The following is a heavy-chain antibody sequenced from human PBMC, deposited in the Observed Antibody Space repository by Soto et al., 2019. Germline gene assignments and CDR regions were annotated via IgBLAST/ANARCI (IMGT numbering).Heavy chain of an antibody. CDR1: GCSISSYY. J-gene: IGHJ4*02. Sequence: PSETLSLTCTVSGCSISSYYWTWIRQPPGKGLEWIGYIYYSGSTNYNPSLKSRVTISVDTSKNQFSLKLSSVTAADTAVYYCARDIPNCSGGSCYSGGFDYWGQGTLVTVSS. CDR3: ARDIPNCSGGSCYSGGFDY. V-gene: IGHV4-59*01. CDR2: IYYSGST. D-gene: IGHD2-15*01.